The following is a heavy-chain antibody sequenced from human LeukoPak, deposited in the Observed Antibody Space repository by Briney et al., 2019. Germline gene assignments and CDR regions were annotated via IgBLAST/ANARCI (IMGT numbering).Heavy chain of an antibody. CDR2: IWYDGSNK. V-gene: IGHV3-33*01. CDR1: GFTFSSYG. CDR3: ARDGIPPVPAANVYYYGMDV. J-gene: IGHJ6*04. Sequence: PGGSLRLSCAASGFTFSSYGMHWVRQAPGKGLEWVAVIWYDGSNKYYADSVKGRFTISRDNSKNTLYLQMNSLRAEDTAVYYCARDGIPPVPAANVYYYGMDVWGKGTTVTVSS. D-gene: IGHD2-2*01.